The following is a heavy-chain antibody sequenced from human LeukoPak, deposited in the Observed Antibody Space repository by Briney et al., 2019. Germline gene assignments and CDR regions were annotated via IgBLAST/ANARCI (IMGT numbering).Heavy chain of an antibody. Sequence: GGSLRLSCAASGFTFSGNRMNWVRQAPGKGLEWVSYISSGSSTIYYADSVKGRFTISRDNAKNSLYLQMNSLRDEDTAVYYCARIRTHAFDIWGQGTMVTVSS. CDR1: GFTFSGNR. V-gene: IGHV3-48*02. CDR2: ISSGSSTI. CDR3: ARIRTHAFDI. J-gene: IGHJ3*02.